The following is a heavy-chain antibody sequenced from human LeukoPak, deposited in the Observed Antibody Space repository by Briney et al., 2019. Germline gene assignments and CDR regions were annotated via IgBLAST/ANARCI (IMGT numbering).Heavy chain of an antibody. CDR2: INPDNGDT. CDR3: ARVIAVAGHFDY. J-gene: IGHJ4*02. V-gene: IGHV1-2*02. CDR1: GYIFTGYY. Sequence: ASVKVSCKASGYIFTGYYMHWVRQAAGQGLEWMGWINPDNGDTSYAQMFQGRVTMTRDTSTSTAYMELRSLRSDDTAVYYCARVIAVAGHFDYWGQGTLVTVSS. D-gene: IGHD6-19*01.